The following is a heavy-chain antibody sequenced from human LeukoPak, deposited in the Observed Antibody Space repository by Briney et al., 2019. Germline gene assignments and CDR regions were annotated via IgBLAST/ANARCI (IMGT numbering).Heavy chain of an antibody. Sequence: GESLKISCQVSGYIFTHYWIGWVRQMPGNGLEWMGIIYPADSDTTYSPSFQGQVTISADKSINTVYLQWSSLKASDTAMYYCARQSRDGSKTRGYYFDFWGQGTLVTVSS. J-gene: IGHJ4*02. CDR2: IYPADSDT. V-gene: IGHV5-51*01. CDR1: GYIFTHYW. D-gene: IGHD3-10*01. CDR3: ARQSRDGSKTRGYYFDF.